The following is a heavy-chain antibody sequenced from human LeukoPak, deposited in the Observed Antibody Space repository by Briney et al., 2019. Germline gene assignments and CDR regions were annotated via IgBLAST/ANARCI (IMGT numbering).Heavy chain of an antibody. CDR1: GSRFTSYW. D-gene: IGHD2-2*01. J-gene: IGHJ6*03. CDR3: ARQAYCSSTSCPPYYYYYYMDV. CDR2: IYPGDSDT. V-gene: IGHV5-51*01. Sequence: GASLKISCKGSGSRFTSYWIGWVRQMPGKGLEWMGIIYPGDSDTRYSPSFQGQVTISADKSISTAYLQWSSLKASDTAMYYCARQAYCSSTSCPPYYYYYYMDVWGKGTTVTVSS.